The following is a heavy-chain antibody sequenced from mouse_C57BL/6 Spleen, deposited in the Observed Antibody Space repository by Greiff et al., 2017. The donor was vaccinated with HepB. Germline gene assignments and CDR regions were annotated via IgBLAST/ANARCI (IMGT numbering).Heavy chain of an antibody. Sequence: VQLQQSGAELVKPGASVKLSCKASGYTFTSYWMHWVKQRPGRGLEWIGRIDPNSGGTKYNEKFKSKATLTVDKPSSTAYMQLSSLTSEDSAVYYCARVARMTAVVDYYAMDYWGQGTSVTVSS. CDR3: ARVARMTAVVDYYAMDY. D-gene: IGHD1-1*01. CDR1: GYTFTSYW. V-gene: IGHV1-72*01. J-gene: IGHJ4*01. CDR2: IDPNSGGT.